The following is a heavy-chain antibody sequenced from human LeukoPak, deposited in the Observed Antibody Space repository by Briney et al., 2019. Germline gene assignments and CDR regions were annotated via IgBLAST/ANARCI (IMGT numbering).Heavy chain of an antibody. J-gene: IGHJ4*02. CDR3: AREARGSGRDFDY. V-gene: IGHV3-11*01. Sequence: PGGSLTLSCAASGFSFSDFYMSWIRQAPGMGLEWIAYIGTRSNPIYYADSVKGRVTISRDDAKNSLYLQMNSLRDEDTAVYFCAREARGSGRDFDYWGQGILLTVSS. CDR2: IGTRSNPI. CDR1: GFSFSDFY. D-gene: IGHD1-26*01.